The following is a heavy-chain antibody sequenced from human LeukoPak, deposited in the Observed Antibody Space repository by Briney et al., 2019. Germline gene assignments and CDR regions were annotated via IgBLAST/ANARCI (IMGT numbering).Heavy chain of an antibody. CDR2: IYYSGST. D-gene: IGHD1-26*01. CDR1: GGSISSSSYY. V-gene: IGHV4-39*01. Sequence: PSETLSLTCTVSGGSISSSSYYWGWIRQPPGKGLEWIGSIYYSGSTYYNPPLKSRVTISVDTSKNQFSLKLSSVTAADTAVYYCARHSGSYRWFDYWGQGTLVTVSS. J-gene: IGHJ4*02. CDR3: ARHSGSYRWFDY.